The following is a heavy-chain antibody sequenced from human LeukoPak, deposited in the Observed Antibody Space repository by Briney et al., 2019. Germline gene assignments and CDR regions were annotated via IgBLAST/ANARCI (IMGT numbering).Heavy chain of an antibody. CDR2: INTNTGNP. D-gene: IGHD5-24*01. V-gene: IGHV7-4-1*02. J-gene: IGHJ3*02. CDR3: ATLRERWLQPDAFDI. CDR1: GYTFTSYA. Sequence: ASVKVSCKASGYTFTSYAMNWVRQAPGQGLEWMGWINTNTGNPTYAQGFTGRFVFSLNTSVSTAYLQISSLKAEDTAVYYCATLRERWLQPDAFDIWGQGTMVTVSS.